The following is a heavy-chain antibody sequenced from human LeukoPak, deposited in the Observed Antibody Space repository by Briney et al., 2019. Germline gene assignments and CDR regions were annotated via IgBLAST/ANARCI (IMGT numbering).Heavy chain of an antibody. CDR2: INPSGDGT. CDR3: ARYSSGWYA. CDR1: GHTFTTYY. Sequence: ASVKVSCTASGHTFTTYYVHLVRQAPGQGLEWMGVINPSGDGTNYPQRFQGRVTITRDTSASTAYMELSSLRSEDTAVYYCARYSSGWYAWGQGTLVTVSS. D-gene: IGHD6-19*01. J-gene: IGHJ5*02. V-gene: IGHV1-46*01.